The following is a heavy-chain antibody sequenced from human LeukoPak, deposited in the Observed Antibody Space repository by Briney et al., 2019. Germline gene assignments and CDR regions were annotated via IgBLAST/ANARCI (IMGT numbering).Heavy chain of an antibody. CDR3: ARDSYGAIWFDP. Sequence: GGSLRLSCAASGFTFSSYSMTWVRQAPGKGLEWVSSISSSSSYIYYADSVKGRFTISRDNAKNSLYLQMNSLRAEDTAVYYCARDSYGAIWFDPWGQGTLVTVSS. CDR2: ISSSSSYI. CDR1: GFTFSSYS. J-gene: IGHJ5*02. V-gene: IGHV3-21*01. D-gene: IGHD3-16*01.